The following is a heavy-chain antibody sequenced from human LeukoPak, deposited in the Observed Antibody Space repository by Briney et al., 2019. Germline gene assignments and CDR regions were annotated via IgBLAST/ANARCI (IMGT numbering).Heavy chain of an antibody. CDR3: VRDLGGRSGH. J-gene: IGHJ4*02. V-gene: IGHV3-74*01. CDR2: INEDGSTA. Sequence: PGGSLRLSCVASGFTFSTYTMNWVRQAPGKGLEWVSRINEDGSTANYADSVKGRSTIFRDNAKNTLYLQMNSLRAEDTTVYYCVRDLGGRSGHWGQGTLVTVSP. CDR1: GFTFSTYT. D-gene: IGHD1-26*01.